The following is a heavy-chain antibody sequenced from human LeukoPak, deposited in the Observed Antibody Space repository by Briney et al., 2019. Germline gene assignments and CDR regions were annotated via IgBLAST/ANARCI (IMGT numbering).Heavy chain of an antibody. Sequence: SETLSLTCTVSGGSISTYYWNWIRQPPGKGLEWIGYIYYSGATNYNPSLKSRVTISVDTSKNQFSLKLSSVTAADTAVYYCAGGVYIAAAQYGFWGQGTLVTVSS. CDR1: GGSISTYY. V-gene: IGHV4-59*01. J-gene: IGHJ4*02. D-gene: IGHD6-13*01. CDR2: IYYSGAT. CDR3: AGGVYIAAAQYGF.